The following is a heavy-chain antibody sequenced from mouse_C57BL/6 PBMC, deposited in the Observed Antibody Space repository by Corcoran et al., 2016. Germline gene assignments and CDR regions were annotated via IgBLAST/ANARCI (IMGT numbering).Heavy chain of an antibody. CDR1: GYTFTDYN. D-gene: IGHD1-1*01. J-gene: IGHJ3*01. V-gene: IGHV1-18*01. CDR2: INPNNGGT. Sequence: EVQLQQSGPELVKPGASVKIPCKASGYTFTDYNMDWVKQSHGKSLEWIGDINPNNGGTIYNQKFKGKATLTVDKSSSTAYMELRSLTSEDTAVYYCARGDYGSSYVTWFAYWGQGTLVTVSA. CDR3: ARGDYGSSYVTWFAY.